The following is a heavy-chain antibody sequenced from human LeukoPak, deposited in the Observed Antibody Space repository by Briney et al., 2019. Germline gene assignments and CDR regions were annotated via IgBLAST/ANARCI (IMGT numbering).Heavy chain of an antibody. CDR3: ARDHGIPGSGSYRFDY. D-gene: IGHD3-10*01. J-gene: IGHJ4*01. CDR1: GFTFSDYY. CDR2: ISSSGSTI. Sequence: TGGSLRLSCAASGFTFSDYYMSWIRQAPGKGLEWVSYISSSGSTIYYADSVKGRFTISRDYAKNLLYLQMNSLRIEDTAVYYCARDHGIPGSGSYRFDYWGHGTLVTVSS. V-gene: IGHV3-11*04.